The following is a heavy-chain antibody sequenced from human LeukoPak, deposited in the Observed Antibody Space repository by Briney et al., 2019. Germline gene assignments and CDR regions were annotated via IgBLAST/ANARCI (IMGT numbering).Heavy chain of an antibody. CDR1: GGSISNYY. CDR3: AITAAYYYDSSDYGYPDY. CDR2: IYCSGNT. D-gene: IGHD3-22*01. Sequence: SETLSLTCTVSGGSISNYYWSWIRQPPGKGLEWIGSIYCSGNTYYNPSLKSRVTISVDTSNNQFSLKLSSVTAADTAVYYCAITAAYYYDSSDYGYPDYWGQGTLVTVSS. J-gene: IGHJ4*02. V-gene: IGHV4-59*05.